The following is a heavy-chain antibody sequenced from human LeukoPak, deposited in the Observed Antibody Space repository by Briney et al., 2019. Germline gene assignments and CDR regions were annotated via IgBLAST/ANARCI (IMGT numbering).Heavy chain of an antibody. CDR2: IYHSGST. V-gene: IGHV4-39*07. J-gene: IGHJ2*01. CDR3: ARASHGWYFDL. D-gene: IGHD6-6*01. CDR1: GGSISSSSYY. Sequence: SETLSLTCTVSGGSISSSSYYWGWIRQPPGKGLEWIGSIYHSGSTYYNPSLKSRVTISVDTSKNQFSLKLSSVTAADTAVYYCARASHGWYFDLWGRGTLVTVSS.